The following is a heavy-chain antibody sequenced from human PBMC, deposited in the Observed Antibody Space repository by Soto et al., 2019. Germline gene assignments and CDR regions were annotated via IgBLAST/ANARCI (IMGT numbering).Heavy chain of an antibody. CDR1: GFSFSSFA. CDR2: ISGSADST. D-gene: IGHD2-8*01. J-gene: IGHJ6*02. CDR3: PKTRGAMIYAISVYGMDV. V-gene: IGHV3-23*01. Sequence: EVQLLESGGGFIHPGGSLRLSCAASGFSFSSFAMNWVRQAPGKGLEWVSIISGSADSTFYADSVKGRFTISRDNSKSTLYLQLNSLRAEDTAVYYCPKTRGAMIYAISVYGMDVWGQGTTVTVSS.